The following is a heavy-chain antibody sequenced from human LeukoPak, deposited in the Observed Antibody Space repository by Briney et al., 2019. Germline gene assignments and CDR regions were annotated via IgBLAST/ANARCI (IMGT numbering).Heavy chain of an antibody. J-gene: IGHJ4*02. CDR3: ARAGRYGSGSHYFDY. CDR1: GGSISSGDYY. V-gene: IGHV4-30-4*01. D-gene: IGHD3-10*01. Sequence: SQTLSLTCTVSGGSISSGDYYWSWLRQPPGKGLEWIGYIYYSGSTYYNPSLKSRVTISVDTSKNQFSLKLSSVTAADTAVYYCARAGRYGSGSHYFDYWGQGTLVTVSS. CDR2: IYYSGST.